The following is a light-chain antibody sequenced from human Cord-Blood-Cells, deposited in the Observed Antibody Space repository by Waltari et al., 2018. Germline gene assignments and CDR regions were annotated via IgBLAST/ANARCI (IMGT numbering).Light chain of an antibody. CDR2: DAS. CDR1: QSVSSY. V-gene: IGKV3-11*01. CDR3: QQSSNWPLT. J-gene: IGKJ4*01. Sequence: IVFTQSPAPLSFSPGERATLSCRASQSVSSYLACYQQKPGQAPRLLIYDASNRATGIAARCSGRGSGTDVTVNISSREPEEFAVYYCQQSSNWPLTIGGGTKVEIK.